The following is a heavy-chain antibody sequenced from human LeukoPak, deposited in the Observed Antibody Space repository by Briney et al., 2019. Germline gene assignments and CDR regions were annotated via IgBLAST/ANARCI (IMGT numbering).Heavy chain of an antibody. CDR1: GFTFDDNG. J-gene: IGHJ2*01. CDR3: AKDMRSGWYGGGYFEL. V-gene: IGHV3-20*04. D-gene: IGHD6-19*01. Sequence: GGSLRLFCAASGFTFDDNGMSWVRQAPGKGLEWVSGINRNGGSTGYADSVKGRFTISRDNAKNSLYLQMNSLRAEDTALYYCAKDMRSGWYGGGYFELWGRGPLVTVSS. CDR2: INRNGGST.